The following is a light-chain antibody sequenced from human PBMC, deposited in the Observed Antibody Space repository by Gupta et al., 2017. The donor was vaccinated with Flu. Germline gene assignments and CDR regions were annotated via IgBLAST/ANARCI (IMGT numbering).Light chain of an antibody. CDR3: QQYYST. Sequence: LAVSLGERATINCKSSQSVLYSSNNKNYLAWYQQKPGQPPKLLIYWASTRESGVPDRFSGSGSGTDFTLTISSLQAEDVAVYYCQQYYSTLGGGTKVEIK. CDR2: WAS. V-gene: IGKV4-1*01. J-gene: IGKJ4*01. CDR1: QSVLYSSNNKNY.